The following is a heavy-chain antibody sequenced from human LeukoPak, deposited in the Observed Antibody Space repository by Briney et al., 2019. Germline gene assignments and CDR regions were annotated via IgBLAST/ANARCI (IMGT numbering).Heavy chain of an antibody. V-gene: IGHV4-59*06. CDR3: ASISAKLRSHFDY. Sequence: PSETLSLTCTVSGGSISTYYWSWIRQHPGKGLEWIGYIYYSGSTYYNPSLKSRVTISVDTSKNQFSLKLSSVTAADTAVYYCASISAKLRSHFDYWGQGTLVTVSS. D-gene: IGHD2-21*01. CDR2: IYYSGST. J-gene: IGHJ4*02. CDR1: GGSISTYY.